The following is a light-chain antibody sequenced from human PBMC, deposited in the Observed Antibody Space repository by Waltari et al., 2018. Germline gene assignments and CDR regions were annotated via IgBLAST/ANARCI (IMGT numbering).Light chain of an antibody. Sequence: QSVLTQPPSVSDAPRQRVTISCSGSSSQIGNNAGNWYQQLPGKAPKLLIYYNDLLPSGVSDRFSGSKSGTSASLAISGLQSEDEADYYCAAWDDGLNGPVFGGGTKLTVV. J-gene: IGLJ3*02. CDR1: SSQIGNNA. CDR2: YND. CDR3: AAWDDGLNGPV. V-gene: IGLV1-36*01.